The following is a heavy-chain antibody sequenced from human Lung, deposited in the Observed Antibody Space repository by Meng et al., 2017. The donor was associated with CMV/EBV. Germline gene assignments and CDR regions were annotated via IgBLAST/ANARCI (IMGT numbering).Heavy chain of an antibody. J-gene: IGHJ3*02. Sequence: SCAVSGINFSTYWMHWVRQVPGKGLVWLSRIYSDGISTRYADSVKGRFTISRDNTKNTLYLQMNGLRAEDTAVYYCAREPGRGAFDIWARGQWSXSPQ. CDR3: AREPGRGAFDI. CDR2: IYSDGIST. V-gene: IGHV3-74*01. D-gene: IGHD3-10*01. CDR1: GINFSTYW.